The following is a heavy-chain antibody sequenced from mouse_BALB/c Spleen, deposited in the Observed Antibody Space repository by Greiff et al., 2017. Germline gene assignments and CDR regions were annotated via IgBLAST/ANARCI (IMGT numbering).Heavy chain of an antibody. CDR3: ARHYCGSLAY. CDR2: ISSGGGST. J-gene: IGHJ3*01. CDR1: GFAFSSYD. V-gene: IGHV5-12-1*01. D-gene: IGHD1-1*01. Sequence: EVKVVESGGGLVKPGGSLKLSCAASGFAFSSYDMSWVRQTPEKRLEWVAYISSGGGSTYYPDTVKGRFTISRDNAKNTLYLQMSSLKSEDTAMYYCARHYCGSLAYWGQGTLVTVSA.